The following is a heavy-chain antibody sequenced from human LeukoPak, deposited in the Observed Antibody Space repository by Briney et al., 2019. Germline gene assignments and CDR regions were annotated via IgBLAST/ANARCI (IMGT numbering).Heavy chain of an antibody. J-gene: IGHJ4*02. D-gene: IGHD1-26*01. Sequence: LRLSCAASGFTFSDYYMSWLRQAPGKGLEWIGSIYYSGSTYYNSSLKSRVTISVDTSKIQFSLKLSSVTAADTAVYYCARRIVGAAPFDYWVQGTLVTVSS. CDR3: ARRIVGAAPFDY. CDR1: GFTFSDYY. V-gene: IGHV4-39*01. CDR2: IYYSGST.